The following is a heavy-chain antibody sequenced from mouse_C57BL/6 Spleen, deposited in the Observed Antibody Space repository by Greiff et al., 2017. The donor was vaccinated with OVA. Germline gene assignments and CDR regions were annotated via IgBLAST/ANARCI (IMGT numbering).Heavy chain of an antibody. CDR1: GFTFSDYG. CDR2: ISSGSSTI. Sequence: EVMLVESGGGLVKPGGSLKLSCAASGFTFSDYGMHWVCQAPEKGLEWVAYISSGSSTIYYADTVKGRFTISRDNAKNTRLLQMTSLRSEDKAMYDCAWPAVATGYFDVWGTGTTVTVSS. D-gene: IGHD1-1*01. J-gene: IGHJ1*03. CDR3: AWPAVATGYFDV. V-gene: IGHV5-17*01.